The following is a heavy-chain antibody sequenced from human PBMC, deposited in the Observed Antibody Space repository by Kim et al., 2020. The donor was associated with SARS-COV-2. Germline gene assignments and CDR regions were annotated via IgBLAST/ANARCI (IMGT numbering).Heavy chain of an antibody. CDR3: ATSRRIAVAGTCFDY. Sequence: PSLKSRVTISVDTSKNQFSLKLSSVTAADTAVYYCATSRRIAVAGTCFDYWGQGTLVTVSS. V-gene: IGHV4-34*01. D-gene: IGHD6-19*01. J-gene: IGHJ4*02.